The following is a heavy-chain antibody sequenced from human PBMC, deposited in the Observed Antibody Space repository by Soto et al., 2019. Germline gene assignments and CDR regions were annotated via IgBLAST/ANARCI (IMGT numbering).Heavy chain of an antibody. CDR3: ARAGGEDCSSTSCYIRPSHYYFDY. Sequence: PGGSLRLSCTASGFTFTSYGMGWVRQAPGKGLQWVSTIRGDGGQTYYADSVKGRFTISRDNSKNTLYLQMNSLRAEDTAVYYCARAGGEDCSSTSCYIRPSHYYFDYWGQGTLVTVSS. D-gene: IGHD2-2*02. V-gene: IGHV3-23*01. CDR2: IRGDGGQT. CDR1: GFTFTSYG. J-gene: IGHJ4*02.